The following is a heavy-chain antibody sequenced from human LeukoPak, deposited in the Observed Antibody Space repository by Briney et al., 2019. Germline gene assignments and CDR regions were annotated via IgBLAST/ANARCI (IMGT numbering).Heavy chain of an antibody. CDR2: INWNGGST. Sequence: GGSLRLSCAASGFTFSSYEMNWVRQAPGKGLEWVSGINWNGGSTGYADSVKGRFTISRGNAKNSLYLQMDSLRVEDTALYYCARGIRFLEWLSGFDYWGQGTLVTVSS. V-gene: IGHV3-20*04. J-gene: IGHJ4*02. CDR3: ARGIRFLEWLSGFDY. CDR1: GFTFSSYE. D-gene: IGHD3-3*01.